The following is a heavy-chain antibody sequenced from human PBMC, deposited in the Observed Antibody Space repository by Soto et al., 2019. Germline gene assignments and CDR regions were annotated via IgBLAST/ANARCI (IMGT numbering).Heavy chain of an antibody. Sequence: PSETLSLTCTVSGGSIRSYYWSWIRQPPGKGLELIGYISYIGSTNYNPSLKSRVTISVDTSKNQFSLKLSSVTAADTAVYYCARGGYYDSSGYSDYWGQGTLVTVSS. CDR2: ISYIGST. D-gene: IGHD3-22*01. CDR1: GGSIRSYY. J-gene: IGHJ4*02. V-gene: IGHV4-59*01. CDR3: ARGGYYDSSGYSDY.